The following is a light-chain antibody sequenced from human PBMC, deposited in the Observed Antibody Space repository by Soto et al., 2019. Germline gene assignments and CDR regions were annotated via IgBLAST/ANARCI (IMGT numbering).Light chain of an antibody. Sequence: QSALTQPPSVSGAPGQRVTISCTGSSSNIGAGYEVHWYQQLPRTAPKLLIYGNSNRPSGVPDRFSGSKSGTSASLAITGLQAEDEADYYCQSYDNSLSGMVFGGGTKVIVL. J-gene: IGLJ2*01. CDR3: QSYDNSLSGMV. V-gene: IGLV1-40*01. CDR1: SSNIGAGYE. CDR2: GNS.